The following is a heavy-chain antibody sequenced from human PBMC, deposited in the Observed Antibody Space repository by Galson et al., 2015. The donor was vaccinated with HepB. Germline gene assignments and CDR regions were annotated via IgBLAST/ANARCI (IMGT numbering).Heavy chain of an antibody. D-gene: IGHD3-3*01. J-gene: IGHJ4*02. CDR2: ISYDGSNK. CDR1: GFTFSSYG. CDR3: AKGGLGDFWSAQSPDFDY. V-gene: IGHV3-30*18. Sequence: SLRLSCAASGFTFSSYGMHWVRQAPGKGLEWVAVISYDGSNKYYADSVKGRFTISRDNSKNTLYLQMNSLRAEDTAVYYCAKGGLGDFWSAQSPDFDYWGQGTLVTVSS.